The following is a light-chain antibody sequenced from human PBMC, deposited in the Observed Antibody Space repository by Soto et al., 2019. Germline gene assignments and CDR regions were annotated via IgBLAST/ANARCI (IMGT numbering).Light chain of an antibody. Sequence: EIVLTQSPGTLSLSPGERATLSCRASQSVSRNYLAWYQQKPGQAPRLLIYGAASRATGIPDRFSGSGSGTDFTLTISRLEPEDFAVYYCQHYGSSPFTFGPGTKVDIK. J-gene: IGKJ3*01. CDR1: QSVSRNY. CDR2: GAA. V-gene: IGKV3-20*01. CDR3: QHYGSSPFT.